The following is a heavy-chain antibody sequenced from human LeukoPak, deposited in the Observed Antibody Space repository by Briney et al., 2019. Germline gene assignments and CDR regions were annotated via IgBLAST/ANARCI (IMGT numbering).Heavy chain of an antibody. D-gene: IGHD4-11*01. CDR1: GFTFSNYW. J-gene: IGHJ4*02. CDR2: IKQDGSEK. Sequence: GGSLRLSCVASGFTFSNYWMSWVRQAPGKGPEWVASIKQDGSEKFYVDSVKGRFTISKDNAKNSLYLQMNGLRAEDTAVYYCAREDHSKYEYWGQGTLATVSS. V-gene: IGHV3-7*01. CDR3: AREDHSKYEY.